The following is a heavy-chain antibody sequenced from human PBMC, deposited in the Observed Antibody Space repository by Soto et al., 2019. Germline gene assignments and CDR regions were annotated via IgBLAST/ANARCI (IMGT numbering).Heavy chain of an antibody. CDR3: ARGGDGRGWSDAHY. CDR1: GYTFTRYY. Sequence: QVQLVQSGAEVKEPGASVKVSCKTSGYTFTRYYIHWVRQAPGQGLEWMGIINANGGSTSYTQKFRGRVTMTRDTSTSTVYMELSNLRSEDTAVYFCARGGDGRGWSDAHYWGQGTLITVSS. CDR2: INANGGST. J-gene: IGHJ4*02. V-gene: IGHV1-46*03. D-gene: IGHD6-19*01.